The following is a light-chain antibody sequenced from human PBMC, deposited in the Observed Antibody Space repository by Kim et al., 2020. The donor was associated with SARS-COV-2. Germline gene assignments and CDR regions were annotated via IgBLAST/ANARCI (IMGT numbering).Light chain of an antibody. V-gene: IGLV3-21*04. CDR1: NIGSKS. CDR2: YDS. J-gene: IGLJ3*02. CDR3: QVWDSSRV. Sequence: SYELTQPPSVSVAPGKTAGITCGGNNIGSKSVHWYQQKPGQAPVLVIYYDSDRPSGIPERFSGSNSGNTATLTISRVEAGDEADYYCQVWDSSRVFGGGT.